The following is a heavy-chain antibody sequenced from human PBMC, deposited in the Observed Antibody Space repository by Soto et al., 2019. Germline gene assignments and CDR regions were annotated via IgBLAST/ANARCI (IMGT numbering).Heavy chain of an antibody. J-gene: IGHJ4*01. CDR1: GYSFTNFG. V-gene: IGHV1-18*01. D-gene: IGHD6-13*01. CDR2: INPYNAKT. Sequence: ASVKVSCKTSGYSFTNFGINWVRLAPGQGLEWMGWINPYNAKTTSAQRLQGRVSMTTDTSTSAAYLDLRSLRSDDTAVYYCARGSSPVYFDSWG. CDR3: ARGSSPVYFDS.